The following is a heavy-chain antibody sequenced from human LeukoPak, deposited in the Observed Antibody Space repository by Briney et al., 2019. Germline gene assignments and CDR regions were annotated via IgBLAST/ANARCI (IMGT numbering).Heavy chain of an antibody. CDR1: GYTFTGYY. V-gene: IGHV1-2*02. Sequence: GASVKVSCKASGYTFTGYYMHWVRQAPGQGLEWMGWINPNSGGTNYAQEFQGRVTMTRDTSISTAYMELSRLRSDDTAVYYCAREISSSRSNGMDVWGQGTTVTVSS. D-gene: IGHD6-13*01. J-gene: IGHJ6*02. CDR2: INPNSGGT. CDR3: AREISSSRSNGMDV.